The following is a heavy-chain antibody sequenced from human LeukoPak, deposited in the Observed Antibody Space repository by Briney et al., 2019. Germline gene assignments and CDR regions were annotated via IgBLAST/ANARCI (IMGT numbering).Heavy chain of an antibody. V-gene: IGHV3-21*01. CDR1: GFTFSSYS. J-gene: IGHJ4*02. CDR3: ARDPPFIIGTTFFDY. Sequence: PGGSLRLSCAASGFTFSSYSMNWVRQAPGKGLEWVSSISSSSTYIYYADSGKGRFTISRDNAKNSLYLQMNSLRPEDTAVYYCARDPPFIIGTTFFDYWGQGTLVTVSS. D-gene: IGHD1-20*01. CDR2: ISSSSTYI.